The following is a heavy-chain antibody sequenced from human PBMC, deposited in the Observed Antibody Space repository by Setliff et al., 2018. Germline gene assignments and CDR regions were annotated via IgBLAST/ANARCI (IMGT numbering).Heavy chain of an antibody. CDR2: IYTSGST. CDR1: GDSISSRRNY. Sequence: SETLSLTCTVSGDSISSRRNYWGWFRQPAGKELEWIGQIYTSGSTNYNPSLKSRVTISLDTSKNQFSLKLSSVTAADTAVFFCARGQNSYHPGSWGPLYDHWGQGTQVTVSS. J-gene: IGHJ4*02. V-gene: IGHV4-61*09. D-gene: IGHD3-10*01. CDR3: ARGQNSYHPGSWGPLYDH.